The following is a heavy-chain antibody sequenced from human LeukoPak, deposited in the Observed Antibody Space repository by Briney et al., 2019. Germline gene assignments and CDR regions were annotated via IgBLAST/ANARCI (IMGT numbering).Heavy chain of an antibody. V-gene: IGHV4-30-4*01. CDR1: GGSISSGDYY. D-gene: IGHD2-2*01. J-gene: IGHJ6*03. CDR3: AKANVDIIIVPADYYYYMDV. CDR2: IYYSGST. Sequence: SETLSLTCTVSGGSISSGDYYWSWIRQPPGKGLEWIGYIYYSGSTYYNPSLKSRVTISVDTSKNQFSLKLSSVTAADTAVYYCAKANVDIIIVPADYYYYMDVWGKGTTVTVSS.